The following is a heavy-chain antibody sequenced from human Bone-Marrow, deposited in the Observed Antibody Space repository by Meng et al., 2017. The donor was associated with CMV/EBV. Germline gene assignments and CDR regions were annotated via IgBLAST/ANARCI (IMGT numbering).Heavy chain of an antibody. CDR2: IRSSGYYI. Sequence: GESLKISCAASGFILSNSSMNWVRQAPGKGLEWVSSIRSSGYYIHYAASMRGRFTISRDSAKNSMYLQTNSLGAEDTAVYFCSRSRAIQPDALDVWGQGTTVTVSS. D-gene: IGHD1-1*01. CDR1: GFILSNSS. V-gene: IGHV3-21*01. J-gene: IGHJ6*02. CDR3: SRSRAIQPDALDV.